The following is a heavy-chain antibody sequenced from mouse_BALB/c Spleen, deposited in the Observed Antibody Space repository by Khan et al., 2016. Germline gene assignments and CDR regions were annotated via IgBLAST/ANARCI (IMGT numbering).Heavy chain of an antibody. CDR3: ASYYDYGGGFAY. D-gene: IGHD2-4*01. CDR1: GFSLTGLS. Sequence: QVRLQQSGPGLVAPSQSLSITCTVSGFSLTGLSVNWVRQPPGKGLEWLGMIWGDGSTDYNSALKSRLSFNKDDSKSQVFLKMNSLQTDDTASYFCASYYDYGGGFAYWGQGTLVTVSA. J-gene: IGHJ3*01. CDR2: IWGDGST. V-gene: IGHV2-6-7*01.